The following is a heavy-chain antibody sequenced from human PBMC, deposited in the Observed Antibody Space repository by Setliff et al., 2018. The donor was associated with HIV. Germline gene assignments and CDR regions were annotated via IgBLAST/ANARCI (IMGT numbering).Heavy chain of an antibody. V-gene: IGHV1-69*13. D-gene: IGHD3-3*01. J-gene: IGHJ4*02. CDR3: ARGGSGYYDFWSGSSAFEY. CDR2: IIPMFGTA. Sequence: GASVKVSCKAPGGTFSSYAINWVRQAPGQGLEWMGGIIPMFGTAHYAQKFQGRVTITADESTTTAYMELSSLRSEDTAVFYCARGGSGYYDFWSGSSAFEYWGQGTPVTVSS. CDR1: GGTFSSYA.